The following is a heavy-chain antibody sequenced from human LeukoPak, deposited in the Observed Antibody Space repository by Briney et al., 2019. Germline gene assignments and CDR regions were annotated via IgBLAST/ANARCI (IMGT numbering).Heavy chain of an antibody. V-gene: IGHV3-30-3*01. CDR1: GFTFSSYA. Sequence: QPGGSLRLSCAASGFTFSSYAMHWVRQAPGKGLEWVAVISYDGSNKYYADSVKGRFTISRDNSKNTLYLQMNSLRAEDTAVYYCARPGIAVAGGNYFDYWGQGTLVTVSS. D-gene: IGHD6-19*01. CDR2: ISYDGSNK. J-gene: IGHJ4*02. CDR3: ARPGIAVAGGNYFDY.